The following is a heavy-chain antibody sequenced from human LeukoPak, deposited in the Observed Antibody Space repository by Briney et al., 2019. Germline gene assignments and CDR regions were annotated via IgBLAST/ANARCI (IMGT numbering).Heavy chain of an antibody. CDR3: ARVKKENGGTTNFDY. CDR1: GFTFSDHY. CDR2: SRNKARSYTT. V-gene: IGHV3-72*01. Sequence: PGGSLRLSCAASGFTFSDHYMVWVRQDPGKGLEWVGRSRNKARSYTTSYAASVKGRFTISRDDSKKSVDLQMSSLKSEDTAVYYCARVKKENGGTTNFDYWGQGTLVTVSS. J-gene: IGHJ4*02. D-gene: IGHD1-1*01.